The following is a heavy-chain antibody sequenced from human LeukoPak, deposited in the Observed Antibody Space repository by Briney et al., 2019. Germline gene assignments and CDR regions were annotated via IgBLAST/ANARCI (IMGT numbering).Heavy chain of an antibody. J-gene: IGHJ6*02. CDR1: GYTFTSYD. Sequence: ASVKVSCTASGYTFTSYDINWVRQATGQGLEWMGWMNPNSANTGYAQKFQGRVTMTRNTSISTSYMELSSLRSEDTAMYYCARADYYYGMDVWGQGTTVTVSS. V-gene: IGHV1-8*01. CDR2: MNPNSANT. CDR3: ARADYYYGMDV.